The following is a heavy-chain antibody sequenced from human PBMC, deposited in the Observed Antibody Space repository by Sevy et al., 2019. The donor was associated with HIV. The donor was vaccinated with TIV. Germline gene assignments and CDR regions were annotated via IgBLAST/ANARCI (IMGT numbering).Heavy chain of an antibody. V-gene: IGHV4-59*01. CDR2: INYSAST. CDR1: GGSISSYY. J-gene: IGHJ4*02. D-gene: IGHD1-26*01. CDR3: ARVSTWEGYNARYFDY. Sequence: SETLSLTCTVSGGSISSYYWSWIRQPPGKGLEWVGYINYSASTSSNPYLKSRVSISIVTSKNQYSLKLSPVTDADTAVYYSARVSTWEGYNARYFDYWGQGTLVTVSS.